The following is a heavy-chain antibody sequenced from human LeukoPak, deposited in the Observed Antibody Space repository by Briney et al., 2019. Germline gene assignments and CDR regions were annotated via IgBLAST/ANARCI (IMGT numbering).Heavy chain of an antibody. V-gene: IGHV3-11*01. J-gene: IGHJ3*02. CDR1: GFTFSDYY. CDR3: ARERGPRPLLWFGDAFDI. Sequence: GGSLRLSCAASGFTFSDYYMSWIRQAPGKGLEWVSYISSSGSTIYYADSVKGRFTISGDNAKNSLYLQMNSLRAEDTAVYYCARERGPRPLLWFGDAFDIWGQGTMVTVSS. CDR2: ISSSGSTI. D-gene: IGHD3-10*01.